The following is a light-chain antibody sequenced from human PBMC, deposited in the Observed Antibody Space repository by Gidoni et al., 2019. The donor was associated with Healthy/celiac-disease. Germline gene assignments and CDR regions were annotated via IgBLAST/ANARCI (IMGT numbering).Light chain of an antibody. CDR3: QSYDSSLSGRGV. CDR2: GNS. V-gene: IGLV1-40*01. Sequence: QSVLTQPPSVSGAPGQGVPISCTGSSSNIGAGYDVHWYQQLPGTAPKLLIYGNSNRPSGVPDRFSGSKSGTSASLAITGLQAEDEADYYCQSYDSSLSGRGVFGGGTKLTVL. J-gene: IGLJ3*02. CDR1: SSNIGAGYD.